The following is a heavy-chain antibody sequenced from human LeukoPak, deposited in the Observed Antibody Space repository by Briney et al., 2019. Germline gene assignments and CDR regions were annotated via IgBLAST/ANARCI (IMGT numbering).Heavy chain of an antibody. CDR2: INPNSGGT. CDR3: ARGGVWFGELLRLFNMDV. CDR1: GYTFTRYY. Sequence: ASVKVSCKASGYTFTRYYMHWVRQAPGQGLEWMGWINPNSGGTNYAQKFQGRVTMTRDTSISTAYMELSRLRSDDTAVYYCARGGVWFGELLRLFNMDVWGKGTTVTISS. D-gene: IGHD3-10*01. J-gene: IGHJ6*03. V-gene: IGHV1-2*02.